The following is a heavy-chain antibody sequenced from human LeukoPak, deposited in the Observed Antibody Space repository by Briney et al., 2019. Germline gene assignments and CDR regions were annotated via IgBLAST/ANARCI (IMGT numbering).Heavy chain of an antibody. CDR1: GFTFSSYA. CDR2: ISGSGGST. V-gene: IGHV3-23*01. CDR3: AKERTYYDFWSGYPGGFDY. Sequence: GGSLRLSCAASGFTFSSYAMSWVRQAPGKGLEWVSAISGSGGSTYYADSVKGRFTISRDNSKNTLYLQMNSLRAEDTAVYYCAKERTYYDFWSGYPGGFDYWGQGTLVTVSS. D-gene: IGHD3-3*01. J-gene: IGHJ4*02.